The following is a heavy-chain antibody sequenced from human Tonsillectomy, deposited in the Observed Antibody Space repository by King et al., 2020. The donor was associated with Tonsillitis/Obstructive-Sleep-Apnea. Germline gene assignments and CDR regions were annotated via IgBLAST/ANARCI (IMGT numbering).Heavy chain of an antibody. D-gene: IGHD3-22*01. CDR1: GFTFNRYA. CDR3: ARDPPDDSTGYFSFDY. J-gene: IGHJ4*02. Sequence: VQLVESGGGAVQPGRSLRLSCAAPGFTFNRYAMHWVRQAPGKGLEWVAVIWYDGSNKYYADSVKGRFTISRDNSKNIVYLQMNSLRAEDTAVYYCARDPPDDSTGYFSFDYWGQGTLVTVSS. V-gene: IGHV3-33*01. CDR2: IWYDGSNK.